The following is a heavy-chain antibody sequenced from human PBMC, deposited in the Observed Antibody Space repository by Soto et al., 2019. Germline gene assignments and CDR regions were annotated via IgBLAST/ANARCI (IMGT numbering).Heavy chain of an antibody. J-gene: IGHJ4*02. Sequence: QVQLQQWGAGLLKPSETLSLTCAVYGGSFSGYYWSWIRQPPGKGLEWIGEINHSGSTNYNPSLKSRVTISVDTSKNQFSLKLSSVTAADTAVYYCARLFIAVAGGQQNSKFDYWGQGTLVTVSS. CDR3: ARLFIAVAGGQQNSKFDY. V-gene: IGHV4-34*01. D-gene: IGHD6-19*01. CDR2: INHSGST. CDR1: GGSFSGYY.